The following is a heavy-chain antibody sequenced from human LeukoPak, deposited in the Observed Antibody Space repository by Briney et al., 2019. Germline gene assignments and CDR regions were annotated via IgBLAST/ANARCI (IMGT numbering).Heavy chain of an antibody. CDR3: ARDRRRFGELLYVHNWFDP. CDR1: GYTFTSYG. Sequence: AASVKVSCKAPGYTFTSYGISWVRQAPGQGLEWMGWISAYNGNTNYAQKLQGRVTMTTDTSTSTAYMELGSLRSDDTAVYYCARDRRRFGELLYVHNWFDPWGQGTLVTVSS. J-gene: IGHJ5*02. D-gene: IGHD3-10*01. CDR2: ISAYNGNT. V-gene: IGHV1-18*01.